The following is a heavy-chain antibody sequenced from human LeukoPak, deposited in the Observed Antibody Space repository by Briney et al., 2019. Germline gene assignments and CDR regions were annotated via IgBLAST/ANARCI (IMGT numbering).Heavy chain of an antibody. J-gene: IGHJ4*02. CDR2: IYHSGST. Sequence: PSETLSLTCTVSGYSISSGYYWGWIRRPPGKGLEWIGSIYHSGSTYYNPSLKSRVTISVDTSKNQFSLKLSSVTAADTAVYYCARVKGDYDSSGYYYVSSFDYWGQGTLVTVSS. CDR3: ARVKGDYDSSGYYYVSSFDY. V-gene: IGHV4-38-2*02. D-gene: IGHD3-22*01. CDR1: GYSISSGYY.